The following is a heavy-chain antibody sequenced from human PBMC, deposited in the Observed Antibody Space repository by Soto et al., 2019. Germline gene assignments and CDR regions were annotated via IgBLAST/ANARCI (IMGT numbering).Heavy chain of an antibody. CDR1: GGSISSYY. CDR2: IYYSGST. V-gene: IGHV4-59*01. CDR3: ARDQSTTAGFYGSGNYGMDV. J-gene: IGHJ6*02. D-gene: IGHD3-10*01. Sequence: QVQLQESGPGLVKPSETLSLTCTVSGGSISSYYWSWIRQPPGKGLEWIGYIYYSGSTNYNPSLKSRVTISVDTSNNQLALKLSSGTAADAAVYDCARDQSTTAGFYGSGNYGMDVWGQGTTVTVSS.